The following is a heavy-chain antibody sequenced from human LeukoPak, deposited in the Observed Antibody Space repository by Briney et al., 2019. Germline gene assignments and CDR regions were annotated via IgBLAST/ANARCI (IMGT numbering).Heavy chain of an antibody. J-gene: IGHJ4*02. CDR2: IYYSGST. CDR1: GGSISSYY. V-gene: IGHV4-59*01. CDR3: ARTPIMITFGGVGYFDY. Sequence: SETLSLTCTVSGGSISSYYWSWIRQPPGKGLEWIGYIYYSGSTNYNPSLKSRVTISIDTSKNQFSLKLSSVTAADTAVYYCARTPIMITFGGVGYFDYWGQGTLVTVSS. D-gene: IGHD3-16*01.